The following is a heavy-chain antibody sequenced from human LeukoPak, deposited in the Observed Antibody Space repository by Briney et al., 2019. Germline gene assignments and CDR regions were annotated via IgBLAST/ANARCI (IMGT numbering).Heavy chain of an antibody. CDR2: IYYSGST. Sequence: SETLSLTCTVSGGSIGSNSYYWGWIRQPPGKGLEWIGSIYYSGSTYYNPSLKSRVTISVDTSKNQFSLKLSSVTAADTAVYYCARGYSTFDYWGQGTLVTVSS. J-gene: IGHJ4*02. CDR3: ARGYSTFDY. V-gene: IGHV4-39*07. CDR1: GGSIGSNSYY. D-gene: IGHD4-11*01.